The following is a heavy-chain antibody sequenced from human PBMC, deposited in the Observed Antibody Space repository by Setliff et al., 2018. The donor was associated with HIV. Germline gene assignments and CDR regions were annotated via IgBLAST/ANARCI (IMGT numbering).Heavy chain of an antibody. D-gene: IGHD6-19*01. CDR3: ARGIAVAGTKINYYYYGMDV. J-gene: IGHJ6*01. CDR1: GGTFSSYA. CDR2: IIPILGIA. Sequence: ASVKVSCKASGGTFSSYAISWVRQAPGQGLEWMGGIIPILGIANYAQKFQGRVTITADESTSSAYMELSSLRSEDTAVYYCARGIAVAGTKINYYYYGMDVWG. V-gene: IGHV1-69*10.